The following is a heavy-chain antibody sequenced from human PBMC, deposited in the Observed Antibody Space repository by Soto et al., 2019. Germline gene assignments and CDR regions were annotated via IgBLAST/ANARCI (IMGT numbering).Heavy chain of an antibody. CDR1: GVMFDDSA. V-gene: IGHV3-9*01. CDR3: ARRQSPNAFDI. Sequence: EVQLVESGGGLVQPGRSLRLSCAASGVMFDDSAMHWVRQAPGKGLEWVSGISWSGGSIAYADSVKGRFTISRDNTKNFVSLQMNSLRDEDTALYYCARRQSPNAFDIWGQGTMVSVSS. J-gene: IGHJ3*02. CDR2: ISWSGGSI.